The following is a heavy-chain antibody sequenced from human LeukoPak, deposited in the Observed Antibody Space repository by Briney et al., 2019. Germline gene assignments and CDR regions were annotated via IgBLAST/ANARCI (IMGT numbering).Heavy chain of an antibody. D-gene: IGHD2-2*01. CDR2: IYHRWST. V-gene: IGHV4-59*08. CDR3: ARGAAAMTLNSFDP. J-gene: IGHJ5*02. CDR1: GGSISSYY. Sequence: SETLSLTCTVSGGSISSYYWSWIRQPPGKGLEWIGYIYHRWSTNYNPSLKSRVTISVDTSKTQFSLKLTSVTAADTAVYYCARGAAAMTLNSFDPWGQGILVTVSS.